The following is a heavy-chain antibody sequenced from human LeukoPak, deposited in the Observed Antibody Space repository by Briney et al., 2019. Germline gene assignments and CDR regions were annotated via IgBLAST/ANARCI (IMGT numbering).Heavy chain of an antibody. V-gene: IGHV3-73*01. CDR1: GYTFTSYY. Sequence: GASVKVSCKASGYTFTSYYMHWVRQASGKGLEWVGHIRSRSNSYATAYAASVKGRFTISRDDSKNTAYLQMNSLKTEDTAVYYCTRPGGAVSGTQFDYWGQGTLVTVSS. CDR2: IRSRSNSYAT. CDR3: TRPGGAVSGTQFDY. D-gene: IGHD6-19*01. J-gene: IGHJ4*02.